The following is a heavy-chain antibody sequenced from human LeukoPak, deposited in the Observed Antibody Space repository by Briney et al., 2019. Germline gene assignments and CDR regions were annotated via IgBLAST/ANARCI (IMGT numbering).Heavy chain of an antibody. J-gene: IGHJ4*02. CDR2: ISAGADST. V-gene: IGHV3-23*01. CDR3: AKRRYCSCTTCRGFDY. D-gene: IGHD2-2*01. CDR1: GFTFTSYD. Sequence: PGGSLRLSCAASGFTFTSYDMHWVRQAPGKGLEWVSAISAGADSTYYSDSVKGRFTISRDNYKNTLYLQMNNLRAGDRAEYYCAKRRYCSCTTCRGFDYWGQGTLVTVSS.